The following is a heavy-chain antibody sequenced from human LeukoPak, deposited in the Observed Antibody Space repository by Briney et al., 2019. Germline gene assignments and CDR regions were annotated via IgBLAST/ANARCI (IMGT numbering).Heavy chain of an antibody. CDR2: ISRNSGSI. D-gene: IGHD3-3*01. V-gene: IGHV3-9*01. CDR1: GFTFDDYA. CDR3: AKGLPGTYYDFYGMDV. Sequence: PGRSLRLSCAASGFTFDDYAMHWVRQAPGKGLEWVSGISRNSGSIGYADSVKGRFTISRDNAKNSLYLQMNSLRAEDTALYYCAKGLPGTYYDFYGMDVWGQGTAVTVSS. J-gene: IGHJ6*02.